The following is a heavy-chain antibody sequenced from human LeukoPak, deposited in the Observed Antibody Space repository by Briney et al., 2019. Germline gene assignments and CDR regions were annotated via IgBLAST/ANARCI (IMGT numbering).Heavy chain of an antibody. V-gene: IGHV4-39*01. CDR2: IYYLGRT. Sequence: SETLSLTCTVSGGSIRSRDYYWGWIRQPPVKGLEWIGNIYYLGRTYYNPSLKSRFTLSVYTSKNQFSLKLSSVTAADTAVYFCARQEASGWYHYYFDYWGQGTLVTVSS. CDR1: GGSIRSRDYY. CDR3: ARQEASGWYHYYFDY. J-gene: IGHJ4*02. D-gene: IGHD6-19*01.